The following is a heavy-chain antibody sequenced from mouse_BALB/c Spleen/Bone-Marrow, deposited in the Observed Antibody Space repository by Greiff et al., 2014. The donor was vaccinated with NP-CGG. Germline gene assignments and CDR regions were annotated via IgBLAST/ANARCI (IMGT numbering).Heavy chain of an antibody. CDR2: INPYNGAT. V-gene: IGHV1-31*01. CDR3: ARGGWDWYFDV. J-gene: IGHJ1*01. Sequence: EVQLQQSGPELVKPGASVKISCKASGYSFTGYYMRWVKQSHVKSLEWIGRINPYNGATSYNQNFKDKASLTVDKSSSTAYMELHSLTSEDSAVYYCARGGWDWYFDVWGAGTTVTVSS. CDR1: GYSFTGYY.